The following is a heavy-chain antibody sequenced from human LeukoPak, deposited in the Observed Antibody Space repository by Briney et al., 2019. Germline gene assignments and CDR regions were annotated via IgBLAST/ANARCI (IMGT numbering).Heavy chain of an antibody. D-gene: IGHD5-24*01. CDR3: ARRRAREMATNLGHYFDY. Sequence: ASVKVSCKASGYTFTSYYMHWVRQAPGQGLEWMGWINPNSGGTNYAQKFQGRVTMTRDTSISTAYMELSRLRSDDTAVYYCARRRAREMATNLGHYFDYWGQGTLVTVSS. CDR1: GYTFTSYY. V-gene: IGHV1-2*02. J-gene: IGHJ4*02. CDR2: INPNSGGT.